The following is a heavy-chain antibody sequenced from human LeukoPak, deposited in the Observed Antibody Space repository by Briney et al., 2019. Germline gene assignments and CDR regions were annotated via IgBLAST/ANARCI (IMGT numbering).Heavy chain of an antibody. D-gene: IGHD4-17*01. V-gene: IGHV3-33*05. CDR2: ILYEDK. CDR3: ARYYGALWYFDL. J-gene: IGHJ2*01. Sequence: PGGSLRLSCAASGFTFSSFGMHWVRQAPGRGLEWVALILYEDKYYADSVKGRFTISRDNSKNTLYLQMDSLRAEDTAVYYCARYYGALWYFDLWGRGTLVTVSS. CDR1: GFTFSSFG.